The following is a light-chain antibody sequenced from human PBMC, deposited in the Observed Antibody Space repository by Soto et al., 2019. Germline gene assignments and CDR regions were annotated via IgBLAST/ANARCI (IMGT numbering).Light chain of an antibody. CDR3: QQLSGYPWT. CDR2: AAS. Sequence: DIQLTQSPSFLSVSIGDRVTFTCRASQGISSFLAWYQHTPGKAPKLLIYAASTLQSGVPSRFSGSGSGREFTLTISSLQPEDFATYYCQQLSGYPWTFGQGTKVEIK. CDR1: QGISSF. V-gene: IGKV1-9*01. J-gene: IGKJ1*01.